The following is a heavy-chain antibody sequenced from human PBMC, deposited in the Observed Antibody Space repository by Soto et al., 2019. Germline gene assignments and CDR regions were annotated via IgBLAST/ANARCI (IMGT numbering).Heavy chain of an antibody. CDR2: ISAYNGNT. Sequence: ASVKVSCKASGYTFTSYGISWVRQAPGQGLEWMGWISAYNGNTNYAQKLQGRVTMTTDTSTSTAYMELRSLRSDDTAVYYCARDLVRPSIAPHFNYGMDVWRQGTTVTVSS. CDR1: GYTFTSYG. V-gene: IGHV1-18*01. D-gene: IGHD6-6*01. CDR3: ARDLVRPSIAPHFNYGMDV. J-gene: IGHJ6*02.